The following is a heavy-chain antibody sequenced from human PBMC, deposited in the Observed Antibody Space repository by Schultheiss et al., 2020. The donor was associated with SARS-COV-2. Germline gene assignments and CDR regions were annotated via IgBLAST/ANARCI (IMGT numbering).Heavy chain of an antibody. CDR1: GFTFSSYG. CDR2: ISYDGSNE. CDR3: ASDSSGYYFYFDY. V-gene: IGHV3-30*03. Sequence: GGSLRLSFAASGFTFSSYGMHWVRQAPGKGLEWVALISYDGSNEYYADSVKGRFTISRDNSKNTLYLQMNSLRAEDTAVYYCASDSSGYYFYFDYWGQGTLVTVSS. J-gene: IGHJ4*02. D-gene: IGHD3-22*01.